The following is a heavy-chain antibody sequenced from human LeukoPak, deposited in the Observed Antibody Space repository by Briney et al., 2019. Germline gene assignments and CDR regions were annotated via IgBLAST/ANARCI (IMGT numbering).Heavy chain of an antibody. V-gene: IGHV4-4*07. D-gene: IGHD2-2*01. J-gene: IGHJ5*02. CDR2: IYTSGST. Sequence: PSETLSLTCTVSGGSISSYYWSWIRQPAGKGLEWIGRIYTSGSTNYNPSLKSRVTISVDTSKNQFSLKLSSVTAADTAVYYCARDYCSSTSCYFDNWFDPWGQGTLVTVSS. CDR1: GGSISSYY. CDR3: ARDYCSSTSCYFDNWFDP.